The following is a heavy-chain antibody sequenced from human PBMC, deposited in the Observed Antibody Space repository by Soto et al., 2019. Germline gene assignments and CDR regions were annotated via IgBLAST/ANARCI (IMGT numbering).Heavy chain of an antibody. V-gene: IGHV1-69*01. J-gene: IGHJ4*02. Sequence: QVQLVQSGAEVKKPGSSVKVSCKASGGTFSSYSINWVRQAPGQGLEWMGAIIPIFGTANYAQKFQGRVTITADEATSTAYMELSSLRSEDTAVYYCARDGGRHSGGIDYWGQGTLVTVSS. CDR1: GGTFSSYS. CDR3: ARDGGRHSGGIDY. CDR2: IIPIFGTA. D-gene: IGHD1-26*01.